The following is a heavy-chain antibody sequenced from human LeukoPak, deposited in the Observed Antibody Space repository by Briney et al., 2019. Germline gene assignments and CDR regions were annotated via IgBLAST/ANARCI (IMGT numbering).Heavy chain of an antibody. D-gene: IGHD6-19*01. Sequence: ASVKVSCKASGYTFTSYGISWVRQAPGQGLEGMGWISAYNSNTNYAQKLQGRVTMTTDTSTRTAYMELRSLRSDDTAVYYCAHSHSCGWYNWFDPWGQGTLVTVSS. CDR3: AHSHSCGWYNWFDP. V-gene: IGHV1-18*01. CDR1: GYTFTSYG. J-gene: IGHJ5*02. CDR2: ISAYNSNT.